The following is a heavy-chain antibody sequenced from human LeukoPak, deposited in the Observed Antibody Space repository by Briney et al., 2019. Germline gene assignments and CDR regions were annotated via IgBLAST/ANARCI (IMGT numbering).Heavy chain of an antibody. CDR2: IKEDGTET. CDR3: AKEGRSLQTY. CDR1: GVMVSSDC. J-gene: IGHJ4*02. Sequence: PGGSLRLSCAASGVMVSSDCMSWVRLAPGKGLEWVANIKEDGTETYYVDSVKGRFTISRDNAKNSLYLQMNSLRVEDTAVYYCAKEGRSLQTYWGQGTLVTVSS. V-gene: IGHV3-7*03. D-gene: IGHD5-24*01.